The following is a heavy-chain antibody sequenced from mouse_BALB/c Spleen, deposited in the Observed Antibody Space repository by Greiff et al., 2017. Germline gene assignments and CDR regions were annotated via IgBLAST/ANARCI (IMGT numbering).Heavy chain of an antibody. CDR2: INPNNGGT. Sequence: EVKLQQSGPELVKPGASVKISCKTSGYTFTEYTMHWVKQSHGKSLEWIGGINPNNGGTSYNQKFKGKATLTVDKSSSTAYMELRSLTSEDSAVYYCARETGVYDYGRDFDYWGQGTTLTVSS. D-gene: IGHD2-4*01. V-gene: IGHV1-18*01. CDR1: GYTFTEYT. CDR3: ARETGVYDYGRDFDY. J-gene: IGHJ2*01.